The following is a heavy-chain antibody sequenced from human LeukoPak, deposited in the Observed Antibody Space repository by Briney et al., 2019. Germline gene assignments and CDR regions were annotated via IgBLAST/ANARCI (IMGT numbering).Heavy chain of an antibody. Sequence: ASVKVSCKASGGTFSSYAISWVRQAPGQGLEWMGGIIPIFGTANYAQKFQGRVTITADESTSTAYMELRSLRSDDTAVYYCARDTVPGYGGNNDAFDIWGQGTMVTVSS. CDR3: ARDTVPGYGGNNDAFDI. CDR1: GGTFSSYA. CDR2: IIPIFGTA. J-gene: IGHJ3*02. V-gene: IGHV1-69*13. D-gene: IGHD4-23*01.